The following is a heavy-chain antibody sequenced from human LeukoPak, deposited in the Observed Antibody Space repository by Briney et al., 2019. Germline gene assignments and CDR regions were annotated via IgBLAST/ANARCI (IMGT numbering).Heavy chain of an antibody. CDR2: ISSSSSYI. Sequence: PGGSLRLSCAASGFTFSSYSMNWVRQAPGKGLEWVSFISSSSSYIHYADSVKGRFTISRDNAKNSLYLQMNSLRAEDTAVYYCARDGGGYRFYNWFDPWGQGTLVTVSS. V-gene: IGHV3-21*01. J-gene: IGHJ5*02. CDR3: ARDGGGYRFYNWFDP. CDR1: GFTFSSYS. D-gene: IGHD5-12*01.